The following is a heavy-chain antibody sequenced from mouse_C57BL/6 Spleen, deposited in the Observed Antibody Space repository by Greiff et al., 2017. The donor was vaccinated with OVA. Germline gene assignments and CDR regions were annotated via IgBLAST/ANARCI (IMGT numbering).Heavy chain of an antibody. CDR1: GFTFSDYG. V-gene: IGHV5-17*01. J-gene: IGHJ2*01. Sequence: DVQLVESGGGLVKPGGSLTLSCAASGFTFSDYGMHWVRQAPEKGLEWVAYISSGSSTIYYADTVKGRFTISRDNAKNTLFLQMTSLRSEDTARDYCASVGTTVVVFDYWGQGTTLTVSS. D-gene: IGHD1-1*01. CDR3: ASVGTTVVVFDY. CDR2: ISSGSSTI.